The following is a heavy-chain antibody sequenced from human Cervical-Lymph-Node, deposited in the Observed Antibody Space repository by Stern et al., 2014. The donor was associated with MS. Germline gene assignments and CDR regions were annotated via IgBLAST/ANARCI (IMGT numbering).Heavy chain of an antibody. CDR1: GGSISSGSYY. Sequence: VQLVESGPGLVKPSQTLSLTCTVSGGSISSGSYYWSWIRQPAGKGLEWIGRIYTSGSTNYNPSLKSRVTISVDTSKNQFSRKLSSVTAADTAVYYCARGNPYYYGMDVWGQGTTVTVSS. CDR2: IYTSGST. J-gene: IGHJ6*02. V-gene: IGHV4-61*02. CDR3: ARGNPYYYGMDV.